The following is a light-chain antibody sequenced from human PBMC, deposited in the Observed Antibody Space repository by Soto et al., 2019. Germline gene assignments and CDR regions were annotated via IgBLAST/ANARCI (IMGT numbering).Light chain of an antibody. CDR1: ASDIGSYDD. V-gene: IGLV2-14*01. Sequence: QSVRTQPASVSGSPGQSITVSCTGTASDIGSYDDVSWYQHHPGKAPKLLIYEVTTRPSGVSNRFSGSKSDYTASLTISGLQAEDEGHYYCASYTGSTTRWVFGGGTQLTVL. CDR3: ASYTGSTTRWV. CDR2: EVT. J-gene: IGLJ3*02.